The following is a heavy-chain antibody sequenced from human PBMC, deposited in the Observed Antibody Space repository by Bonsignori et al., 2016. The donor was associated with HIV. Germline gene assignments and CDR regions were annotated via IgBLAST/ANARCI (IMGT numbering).Heavy chain of an antibody. V-gene: IGHV3-53*01. J-gene: IGHJ6*03. Sequence: WIRQPPGKGLEWVSVIYSGGSTYYADSVKGRFTISRDNSKNTLYLQMNSLRAEDTAVYYCARGSTVVTIYYYYYMDVWGKGTTVTVSS. CDR2: IYSGGST. D-gene: IGHD4-23*01. CDR3: ARGSTVVTIYYYYYMDV.